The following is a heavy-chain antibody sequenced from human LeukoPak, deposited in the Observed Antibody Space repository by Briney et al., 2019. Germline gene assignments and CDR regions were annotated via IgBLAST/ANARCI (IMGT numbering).Heavy chain of an antibody. Sequence: SQTLSLTCAISGDSVSSNSAAWNWIRQSPSRGLEWLGRTYYRSKWYNDYAVSVKSRITINPDTSKNQFSLQLNSVTPEDTAVYYCARSGMVRGVIIRDFDYWGQGTLVTVSS. V-gene: IGHV6-1*01. CDR2: TYYRSKWYN. D-gene: IGHD3-10*01. CDR1: GDSVSSNSAA. CDR3: ARSGMVRGVIIRDFDY. J-gene: IGHJ4*02.